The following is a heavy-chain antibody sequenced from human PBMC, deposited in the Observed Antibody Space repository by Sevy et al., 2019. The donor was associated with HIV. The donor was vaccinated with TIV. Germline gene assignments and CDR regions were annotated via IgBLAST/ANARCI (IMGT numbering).Heavy chain of an antibody. CDR2: IWYDGSNK. D-gene: IGHD1-26*01. V-gene: IGHV3-33*08. CDR3: ASGILDH. J-gene: IGHJ4*02. Sequence: GGSLRLSCVGSGFNFSDYGMHWVRQAPGKGLEWVAVIWYDGSNKYNEDSVKGRFTISRDKSKNTAYLQMNNLRVEDSAVYDCASGILDHWGQGALVTVSS. CDR1: GFNFSDYG.